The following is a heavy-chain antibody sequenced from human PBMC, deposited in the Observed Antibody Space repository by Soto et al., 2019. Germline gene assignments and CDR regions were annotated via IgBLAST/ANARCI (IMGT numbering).Heavy chain of an antibody. J-gene: IGHJ6*03. CDR3: ARVVSVTPYQRYYYMDV. CDR1: SGSISSSNW. CDR2: IYHSGST. D-gene: IGHD4-4*01. V-gene: IGHV4-4*02. Sequence: QVQLQESGPGLVKPSGTLSLTCAVSSGSISSSNWWHWVRQPPGKGLEWIGEIYHSGSTNYNPSLKRRVTISVDKSKNQFSLQLSSVTAADTAVYYCARVVSVTPYQRYYYMDVGGKGTTVTVSS.